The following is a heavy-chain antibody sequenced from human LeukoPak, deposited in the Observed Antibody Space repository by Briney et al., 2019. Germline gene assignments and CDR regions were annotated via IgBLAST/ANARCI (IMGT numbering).Heavy chain of an antibody. CDR2: ILAYNGNT. CDR3: ARDSGSGSSIDY. Sequence: ASVKVSCKGSGYTFTCYGYSWVRQAPAQGLDWMGWILAYNGNTNYAQKFQGRVTLTTDTSTSTAYMELRSLRSDDTAVYYCARDSGSGSSIDYWGQGTLVTVSS. CDR1: GYTFTCYG. V-gene: IGHV1-18*01. D-gene: IGHD3-10*01. J-gene: IGHJ4*02.